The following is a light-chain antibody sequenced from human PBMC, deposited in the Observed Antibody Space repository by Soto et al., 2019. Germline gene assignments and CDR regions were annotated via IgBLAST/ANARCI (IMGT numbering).Light chain of an antibody. Sequence: QSALTQPASVSGSPGQSITISCTGTSSDVGGYNYVSWYQQHPGKAPKLMVFDVGNRPSGVSDRFSGSKSGNTASLTISGLQAEDEADYDCSAYTSSSTVLVGGGTKLTVL. CDR1: SSDVGGYNY. V-gene: IGLV2-14*03. CDR2: DVG. J-gene: IGLJ2*01. CDR3: SAYTSSSTVL.